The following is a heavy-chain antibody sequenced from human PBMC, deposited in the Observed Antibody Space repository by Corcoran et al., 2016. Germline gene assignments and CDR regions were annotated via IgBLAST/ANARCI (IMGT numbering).Heavy chain of an antibody. CDR3: AGGREAAAGTRSPEYFQH. J-gene: IGHJ1*01. V-gene: IGHV4-34*01. Sequence: QVQLQQWGAGLLKPSETLSLTCAVYGGSFSGYYWSWIRQPPGKGLEWIGEINHSGSTNYNPSLKSRVTISVDTSKNQFSLKLSSVTAADTAVYYCAGGREAAAGTRSPEYFQHWGQGTLVTVSS. D-gene: IGHD6-13*01. CDR2: INHSGST. CDR1: GGSFSGYY.